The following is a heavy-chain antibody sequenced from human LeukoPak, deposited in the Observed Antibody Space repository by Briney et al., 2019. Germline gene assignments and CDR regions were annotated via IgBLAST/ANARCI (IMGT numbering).Heavy chain of an antibody. V-gene: IGHV1-69*05. CDR2: IIPIFGTA. D-gene: IGHD2-2*02. CDR3: ARGHNRYCSSTSCYTPGYYYYYMDV. Sequence: SVKVSCKASGYTFTSYGISWVRQAPGQGLEWMGGIIPIFGTAHYAQKFQGRVTITTDESTSTAYMELSSLRSEDTAVYYCARGHNRYCSSTSCYTPGYYYYYMDVWGKGTTVTVSS. J-gene: IGHJ6*03. CDR1: GYTFTSYG.